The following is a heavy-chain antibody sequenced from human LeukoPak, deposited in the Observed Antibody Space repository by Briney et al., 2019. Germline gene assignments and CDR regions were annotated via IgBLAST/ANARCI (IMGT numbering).Heavy chain of an antibody. D-gene: IGHD3-22*01. CDR3: ARDWRDSSGKFPNDAFDI. CDR1: GFTFSSYS. CDR2: ISSSSSYI. V-gene: IGHV3-21*01. Sequence: GGSLRLSCAASGFTFSSYSMNWVRQAPGKGLEWVSSISSSSSYIYYADSVKGRFTISRDNAKNSLYLQMNSLRAEDTAVYYCARDWRDSSGKFPNDAFDIWGQGTMVTVSS. J-gene: IGHJ3*02.